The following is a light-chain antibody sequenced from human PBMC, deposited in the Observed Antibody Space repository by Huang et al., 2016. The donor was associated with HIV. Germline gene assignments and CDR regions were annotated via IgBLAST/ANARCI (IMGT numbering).Light chain of an antibody. J-gene: IGKJ2*01. CDR2: DAS. CDR1: HDISTS. V-gene: IGKV1-33*01. Sequence: DIQMTQSPSSLSASVGDRVTITCQASHDISTSLNWYQQKPGKAPNLLIYDASNLHTGFPSRFSGNGSATYFTFTISSLQPEDITTYYCQQYDDLPYTFGQGTKLEIK. CDR3: QQYDDLPYT.